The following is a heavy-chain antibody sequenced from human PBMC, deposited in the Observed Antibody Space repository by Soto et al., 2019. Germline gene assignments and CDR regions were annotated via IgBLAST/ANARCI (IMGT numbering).Heavy chain of an antibody. D-gene: IGHD3-3*01. J-gene: IGHJ4*02. CDR2: IYWDDDK. CDR1: GFSLTTSGVG. Sequence: QITLNESGPTQVKPRQTLTLTCTFSGFSLTTSGVGVGWIRQSPGKAPEWLALIYWDDDKRYSPSLKSRLTITKDTSKNQVVLTMADLDTADTATYYCAHRVRRTVFGLVTTTAIYFDFWGQGTPVAVSS. V-gene: IGHV2-5*02. CDR3: AHRVRRTVFGLVTTTAIYFDF.